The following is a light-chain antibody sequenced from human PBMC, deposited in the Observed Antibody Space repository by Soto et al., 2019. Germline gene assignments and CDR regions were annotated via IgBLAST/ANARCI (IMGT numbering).Light chain of an antibody. CDR2: KAS. J-gene: IGKJ1*01. CDR3: QHYTSYSRT. CDR1: DNISTW. V-gene: IGKV1-5*03. Sequence: DVQMTQSPSTLSASVGDRVTITCRASDNISTWLAWFQQRPGKAPKLLIYKASTLESGVPPRFSGRGSGREFTLTISSLEPDDFATYYCQHYTSYSRTFGQGTKVEIK.